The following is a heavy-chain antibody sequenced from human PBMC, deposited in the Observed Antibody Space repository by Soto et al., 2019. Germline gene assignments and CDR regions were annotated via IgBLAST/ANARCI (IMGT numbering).Heavy chain of an antibody. J-gene: IGHJ5*02. CDR3: AKDRKIAAAGPNNWFDP. V-gene: IGHV3-23*01. Sequence: GGSLRLSCAASGFTFSSYAMSWVRQAPGKGLEWVSAISGSGGSTYYADSVKGRFTISRDNSKNTLYLQMNRLRAEDSAVYYCAKDRKIAAAGPNNWFDPGGQGTLVTVSS. CDR1: GFTFSSYA. CDR2: ISGSGGST. D-gene: IGHD6-13*01.